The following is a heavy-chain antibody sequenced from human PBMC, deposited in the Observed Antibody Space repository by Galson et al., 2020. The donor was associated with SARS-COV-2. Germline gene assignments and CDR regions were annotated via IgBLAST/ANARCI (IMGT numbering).Heavy chain of an antibody. CDR2: IYLGDSEA. CDR1: GYTFTTYW. Sequence: GESLKISCKATGYTFTTYWIAWVRQVSGKGPEWMGVIYLGDSEAIYSPSFRGQVTFSADRSIGTAYLQWNSLKASDTAIYYCARFRGYYSDRDEGKANQEPAFDFWGQGTMVTVSS. D-gene: IGHD4-17*01. CDR3: ARFRGYYSDRDEGKANQEPAFDF. V-gene: IGHV5-51*01. J-gene: IGHJ3*01.